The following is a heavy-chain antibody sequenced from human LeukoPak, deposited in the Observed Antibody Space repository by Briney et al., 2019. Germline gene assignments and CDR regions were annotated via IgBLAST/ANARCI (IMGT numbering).Heavy chain of an antibody. J-gene: IGHJ5*02. CDR2: IYYSGST. Sequence: PSETLSLTCTVSGGSISSSSYYWGWIRQPPGKGLEWIGSIYYSGSTYYNPSLKSRVTISVDTSKNQFSLKLSSVTAADTAVYYCARLAYYYGSGRPTRGFDPWGQGTLVTVSS. CDR1: GGSISSSSYY. D-gene: IGHD3-10*01. CDR3: ARLAYYYGSGRPTRGFDP. V-gene: IGHV4-39*07.